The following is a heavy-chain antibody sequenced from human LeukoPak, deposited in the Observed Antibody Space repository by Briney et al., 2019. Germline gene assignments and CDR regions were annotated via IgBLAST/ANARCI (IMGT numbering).Heavy chain of an antibody. J-gene: IGHJ3*02. V-gene: IGHV3-7*01. CDR1: GFTFSSYW. CDR2: IKQDGSEK. CDR3: AKGFAYYDFWSGYYSLAAFDI. D-gene: IGHD3-3*01. Sequence: TGGSLRLSCAASGFTFSSYWMSWVRQAPGKGLEWVANIKQDGSEKYYVDSVKGRFTISRDNAKNSLYLQMNSLRAEDTAVYYCAKGFAYYDFWSGYYSLAAFDIWSQGTMVTVSS.